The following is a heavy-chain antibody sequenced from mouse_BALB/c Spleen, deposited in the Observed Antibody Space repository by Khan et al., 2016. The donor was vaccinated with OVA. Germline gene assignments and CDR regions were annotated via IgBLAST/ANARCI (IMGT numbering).Heavy chain of an antibody. CDR2: IYPGTDNT. CDR3: AREKALYYFDY. V-gene: IGHV1S132*01. D-gene: IGHD3-2*02. J-gene: IGHJ2*01. CDR1: GYIFTSYW. Sequence: QVQLQQSGAELVRPGASVKLSCKTSGYIFTSYWIHWVKQRSGQGLEWIARIYPGTDNTYYNEKLKDKATLTEDKSSSTAYMQLSSLKDEDSSFYFSAREKALYYFDYWGQGTTLTVSS.